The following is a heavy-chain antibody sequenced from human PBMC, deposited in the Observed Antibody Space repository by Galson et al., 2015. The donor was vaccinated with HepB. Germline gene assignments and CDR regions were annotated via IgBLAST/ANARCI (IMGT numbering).Heavy chain of an antibody. CDR2: IIPIFGTA. J-gene: IGHJ4*02. D-gene: IGHD3-9*01. CDR3: ARSVSINYDILTDLGLPWDYYFDY. Sequence: SVKVSCKASGGTFSSYAISWVRQAPGQGLEWMGGIIPIFGTANYAQKFQGRVTITADKSTSTAYMELSSLRSEDTAVYYCARSVSINYDILTDLGLPWDYYFDYWGQGTLVTVSS. V-gene: IGHV1-69*06. CDR1: GGTFSSYA.